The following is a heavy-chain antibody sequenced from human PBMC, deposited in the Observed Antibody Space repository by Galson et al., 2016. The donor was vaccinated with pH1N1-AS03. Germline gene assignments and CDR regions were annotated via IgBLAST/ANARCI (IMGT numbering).Heavy chain of an antibody. J-gene: IGHJ4*02. V-gene: IGHV6-1*01. Sequence: CAISGDSVSSDSAAWNWIRQSPSRGPEWLGRTYYRSRWYNDYAPSLGSRVSFTADTSKNQFSLHLTSVTPEDSATYFCVRDFYGDVFGYWGQGTLVTVSS. CDR3: VRDFYGDVFGY. D-gene: IGHD4-17*01. CDR2: TYYRSRWYN. CDR1: GDSVSSDSAA.